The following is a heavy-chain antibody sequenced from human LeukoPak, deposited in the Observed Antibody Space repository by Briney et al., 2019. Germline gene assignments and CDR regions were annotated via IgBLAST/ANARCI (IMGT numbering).Heavy chain of an antibody. CDR1: GFTFSSYA. D-gene: IGHD3-3*01. J-gene: IGHJ4*02. CDR2: INGSGGST. Sequence: GGSLRLSCAASGFTFSSYAMSWVRQAPGKGLEWVSAINGSGGSTYYADSVKGRFTISRDNSKNTLYLQMNSLRAEDTAVYYCAKALGITIIGVVSYYFDYWGQGTLVTVSS. V-gene: IGHV3-23*01. CDR3: AKALGITIIGVVSYYFDY.